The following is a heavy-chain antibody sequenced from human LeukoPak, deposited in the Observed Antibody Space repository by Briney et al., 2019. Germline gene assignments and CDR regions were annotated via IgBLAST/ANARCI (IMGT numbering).Heavy chain of an antibody. Sequence: ASVKVSCKVSGYTLTELSIHWVRQAPGKGLEWMGGFDPEEGETIYARKFRGRVTMTRDTSTSTVYMDLSSLRSEDTAMYFCAREESGGYFDFWGQGTLVTVSS. CDR2: FDPEEGET. D-gene: IGHD2-8*02. CDR3: AREESGGYFDF. V-gene: IGHV1-24*01. J-gene: IGHJ4*02. CDR1: GYTLTELS.